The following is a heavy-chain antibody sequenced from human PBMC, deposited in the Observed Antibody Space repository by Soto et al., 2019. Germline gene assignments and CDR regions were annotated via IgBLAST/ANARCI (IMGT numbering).Heavy chain of an antibody. CDR3: ARDKGSKAWYYFFDF. V-gene: IGHV1-18*01. CDR2: ISAYNGNT. Sequence: ASVKGSCKASGYTFPSYGISWVRQAPGQGLEWLGWISAYNGNTNYAQKFQGRVTMTTETSTNTAYMEVRSLRSDDTAVYYCARDKGSKAWYYFFDFWGQGTLVTVSS. CDR1: GYTFPSYG. J-gene: IGHJ4*02. D-gene: IGHD1-26*01.